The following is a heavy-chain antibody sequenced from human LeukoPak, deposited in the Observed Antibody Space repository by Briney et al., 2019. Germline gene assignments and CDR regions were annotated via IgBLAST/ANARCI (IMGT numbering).Heavy chain of an antibody. CDR3: TIRAAAETSYSDY. D-gene: IGHD6-13*01. Sequence: GGSLRLSCAASVFTFSSYAMHWVRQAPEKGLEYVAAISYNGGSTYYADSVKGRFTISRDNSKNTLYLQMGSLRAEDLALYYCTIRAAAETSYSDYWGQGILVTVSS. CDR1: VFTFSSYA. J-gene: IGHJ4*02. CDR2: ISYNGGST. V-gene: IGHV3-64*02.